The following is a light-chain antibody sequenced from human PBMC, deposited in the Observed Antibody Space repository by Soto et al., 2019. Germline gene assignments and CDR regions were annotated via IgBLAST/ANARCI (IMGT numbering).Light chain of an antibody. CDR1: QSVSSN. V-gene: IGKV3-15*01. J-gene: IGKJ4*01. CDR3: QQYNNWHPLT. Sequence: EIVLTQSPATLSVSPGERATLSCRASQSVSSNLAWYQQKPGQAPRLLIYGASTRATGIPARFSGSGSGTEFTLTISILQSEDFAVYYCQQYNNWHPLTFGGGTKVEIK. CDR2: GAS.